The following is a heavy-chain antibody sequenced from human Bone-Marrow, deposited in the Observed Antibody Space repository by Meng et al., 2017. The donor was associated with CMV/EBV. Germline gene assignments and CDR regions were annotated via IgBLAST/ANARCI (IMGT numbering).Heavy chain of an antibody. V-gene: IGHV3-30*02. CDR3: AKETTDVDSGMDV. J-gene: IGHJ6*02. CDR1: GFTFSGDA. Sequence: GESLKISCVASGFTFSGDAMNWVRQAPGKGLEWVAFMRYDGSVEYYADSVKGRFIMSREYSRNIVYLHMNTLRPEDTAVYYCAKETTDVDSGMDVWGQGTTVTVSS. CDR2: MRYDGSVE. D-gene: IGHD4-17*01.